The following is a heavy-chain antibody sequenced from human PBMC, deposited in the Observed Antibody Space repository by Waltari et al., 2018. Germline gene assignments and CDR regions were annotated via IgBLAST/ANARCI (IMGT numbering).Heavy chain of an antibody. D-gene: IGHD6-13*01. Sequence: QLQLQESGPGLVKPSETLSLTCTVSGGSISNISFYWGWIRQSPGKGLEWIANIYYNGRTNYNPSLKSRVTISADSSKNQFALRLNSVTAADTAVYYCAREKQQLIRGRVDYWGRGTLVTVSS. CDR1: GGSISNISFY. CDR2: IYYNGRT. V-gene: IGHV4-39*02. CDR3: AREKQQLIRGRVDY. J-gene: IGHJ4*02.